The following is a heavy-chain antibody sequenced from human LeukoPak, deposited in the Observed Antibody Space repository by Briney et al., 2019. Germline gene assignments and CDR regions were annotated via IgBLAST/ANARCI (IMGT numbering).Heavy chain of an antibody. CDR2: INPNSGGT. CDR1: GYTFTGYY. V-gene: IGHV1-2*02. D-gene: IGHD2/OR15-2a*01. Sequence: ASVKVSCKASGYTFTGYYMHWVRQAPGQGLEWMGWINPNSGGTNYAQKFQGRVTMTRDTSISTAYMELSRLRSDDTAVYYCARDLSPLDWFDPWGQGTLVTVSS. CDR3: ARDLSPLDWFDP. J-gene: IGHJ5*02.